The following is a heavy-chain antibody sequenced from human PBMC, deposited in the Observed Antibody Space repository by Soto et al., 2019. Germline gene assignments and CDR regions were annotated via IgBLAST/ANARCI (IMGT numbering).Heavy chain of an antibody. CDR1: GFIFSNYD. Sequence: EVQLVESGGGLVQPGGSLRLSCAASGFIFSNYDMHWVRQVTGKGLEWVSSIGVGGDTYYAGTVKGRFTISRENDKNYFYLQINSLRAEDTAVYYCARYFGDYSGNWFDPWGQGTLVTVSS. D-gene: IGHD4-17*01. CDR3: ARYFGDYSGNWFDP. CDR2: IGVGGDT. V-gene: IGHV3-13*01. J-gene: IGHJ5*02.